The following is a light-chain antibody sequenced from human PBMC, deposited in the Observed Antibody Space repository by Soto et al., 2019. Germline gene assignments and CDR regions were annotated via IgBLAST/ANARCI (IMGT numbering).Light chain of an antibody. CDR3: SSYAGSKNLV. CDR1: SSDVGGYNY. J-gene: IGLJ2*01. Sequence: QSALTQPPSASGSPGQSVTISCTGTSSDVGGYNYVSWYQQHPGKAPKLMISEVNKRPSGVPDRFSGSKSGNTASLTVSGLQAEDEADYYCSSYAGSKNLVFGGGTKVTVL. CDR2: EVN. V-gene: IGLV2-8*01.